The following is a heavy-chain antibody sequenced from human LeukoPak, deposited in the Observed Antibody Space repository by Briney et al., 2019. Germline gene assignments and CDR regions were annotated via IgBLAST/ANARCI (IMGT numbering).Heavy chain of an antibody. J-gene: IGHJ3*01. CDR1: GGSVSSYY. CDR2: IYYSGST. D-gene: IGHD2-8*01. CDR3: LRGQFRGTGDGAFDL. V-gene: IGHV4-59*02. Sequence: SETLSLTCTVSGGSVSSYYWSWVRQPPGKGLEWMGYIYYSGSTNYHPSLTSRVTISADTSKNHFSLILYSVTAAYTAALYVLRGQFRGTGDGAFDLWGQGTMVTVST.